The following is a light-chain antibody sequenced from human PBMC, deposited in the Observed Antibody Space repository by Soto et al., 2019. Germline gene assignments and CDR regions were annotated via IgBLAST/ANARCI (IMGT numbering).Light chain of an antibody. CDR2: DVS. CDR3: CSHAGSFTLV. Sequence: QSALTQPRSVSGSPGQSVTISCTGTSSDVGGYNYVSWYQKYPGKAPRLMIYDVSKRPSGVPDRFSGSKSGNTASLTISGLQAEDEADYYCCSHAGSFTLVFGGGTKLTVL. J-gene: IGLJ2*01. V-gene: IGLV2-11*01. CDR1: SSDVGGYNY.